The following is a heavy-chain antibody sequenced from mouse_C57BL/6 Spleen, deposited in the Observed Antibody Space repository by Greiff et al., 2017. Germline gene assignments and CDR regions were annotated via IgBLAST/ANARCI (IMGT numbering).Heavy chain of an antibody. J-gene: IGHJ1*03. CDR1: GFNIKDYY. Sequence: VQLKESGAELVKPGASVKLSCTASGFNIKDYYMHWVKQRTEQGLAWIGRIDPEDGETKYAPKFQGKATITADTSSNTAYLQLSSRTSEDTAVDYCARTDGSSHWYFDVWGTGTTVTVSS. CDR3: ARTDGSSHWYFDV. V-gene: IGHV14-2*01. CDR2: IDPEDGET. D-gene: IGHD1-1*01.